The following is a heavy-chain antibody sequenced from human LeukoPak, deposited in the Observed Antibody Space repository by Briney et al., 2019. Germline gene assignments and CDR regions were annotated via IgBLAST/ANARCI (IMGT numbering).Heavy chain of an antibody. Sequence: PSETLSLTCTVSGGSISSYYWSWIRQPPGKGLEWVGYIYSSGSTKYNPSLKSRVTITVDTSKNHFSLKLSSVTAADTALYYCARGRANYDSTGYYYWGQGILVTVSS. V-gene: IGHV4-59*01. J-gene: IGHJ4*02. D-gene: IGHD3-22*01. CDR3: ARGRANYDSTGYYY. CDR1: GGSISSYY. CDR2: IYSSGST.